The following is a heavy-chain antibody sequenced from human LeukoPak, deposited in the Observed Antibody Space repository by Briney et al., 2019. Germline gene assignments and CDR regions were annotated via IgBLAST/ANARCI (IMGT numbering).Heavy chain of an antibody. Sequence: PGGSLRLSCAASGFTFSSYAMSWVRQAPGKGLEGVSAISGSGGSTYYADSVKGRFTISRDNSKNTLYLQMNSLRAEDTAVYYCAKDISSGSYYYTLDYWGQETLVTVSS. CDR3: AKDISSGSYYYTLDY. CDR2: ISGSGGST. CDR1: GFTFSSYA. V-gene: IGHV3-23*01. J-gene: IGHJ4*02. D-gene: IGHD1-26*01.